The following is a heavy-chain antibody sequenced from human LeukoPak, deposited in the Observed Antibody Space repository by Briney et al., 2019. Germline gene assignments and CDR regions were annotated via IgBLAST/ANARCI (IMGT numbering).Heavy chain of an antibody. D-gene: IGHD1-26*01. V-gene: IGHV3-23*01. CDR1: GFTFSSYA. Sequence: GGSLRLSCAASGFTFSSYAMSWVRQAPGKGLEWVSGISSSGSGDNTYYADSVKGRFPISRDSSKNTLFLHMTTLRAEDTAIYSCAKDRTVGASSWYFDLWGRGTLVTVSS. CDR2: ISSSGSGDNT. J-gene: IGHJ2*01. CDR3: AKDRTVGASSWYFDL.